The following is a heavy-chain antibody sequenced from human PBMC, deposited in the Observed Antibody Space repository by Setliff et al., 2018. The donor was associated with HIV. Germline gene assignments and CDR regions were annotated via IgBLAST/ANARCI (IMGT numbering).Heavy chain of an antibody. V-gene: IGHV1-18*04. J-gene: IGHJ5*02. D-gene: IGHD3-16*01. CDR2: ISPYNGNT. Sequence: GASVKVSCKASGYTFTDYYMHWVRQAPGQGLEWMGWISPYNGNTDYAQNFQGRVTMTTDTSTSTVYMELRSLISDDTAVYYCARGVLITFGYQNWFDPWGQGTLVTVSS. CDR1: GYTFTDYY. CDR3: ARGVLITFGYQNWFDP.